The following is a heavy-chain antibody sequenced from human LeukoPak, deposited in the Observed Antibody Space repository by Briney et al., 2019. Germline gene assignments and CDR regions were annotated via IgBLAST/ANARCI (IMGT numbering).Heavy chain of an antibody. Sequence: TLSLTCTVSGGSISSSSYYWGWIRQPPGKALEWLARIDWDDDKFYSTSLKTRLTISKDTSKNQVVLTMTNMDPVDTATYYCARNAAVAAFDYWGQGTLVTVSS. V-gene: IGHV2-70*16. CDR1: GGSISSSSYY. D-gene: IGHD6-19*01. CDR2: IDWDDDK. CDR3: ARNAAVAAFDY. J-gene: IGHJ4*02.